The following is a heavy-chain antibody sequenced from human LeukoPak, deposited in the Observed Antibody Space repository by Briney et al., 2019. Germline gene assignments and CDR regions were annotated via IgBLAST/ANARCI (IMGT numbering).Heavy chain of an antibody. Sequence: GSLRLSCAAAGFTFSSYEMNWVRQAPGKGREGVPYISSSGSTIYYADSVKGRFTISRDNAKNSLYLQMKSLRAEDTAVYYCAELGITMIGGVWGKGTTVTISS. J-gene: IGHJ6*04. CDR2: ISSSGSTI. CDR1: GFTFSSYE. V-gene: IGHV3-48*03. CDR3: AELGITMIGGV. D-gene: IGHD3-10*02.